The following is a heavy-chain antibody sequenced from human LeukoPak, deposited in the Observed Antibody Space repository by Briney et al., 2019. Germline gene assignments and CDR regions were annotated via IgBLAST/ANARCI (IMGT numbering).Heavy chain of an antibody. V-gene: IGHV3-33*06. CDR1: GFSFGNYV. Sequence: SVRLSCAASGFSFGNYVMHCLRQAPGKRLEWLAVILYDGSDAYYADSVKGRFTISRANCRNSLYLQLNSLRAEDTALYYCAKGLFLSRTPPFDHWGHGILVSVSS. CDR3: AKGLFLSRTPPFDH. D-gene: IGHD3-3*01. J-gene: IGHJ4*01. CDR2: ILYDGSDA.